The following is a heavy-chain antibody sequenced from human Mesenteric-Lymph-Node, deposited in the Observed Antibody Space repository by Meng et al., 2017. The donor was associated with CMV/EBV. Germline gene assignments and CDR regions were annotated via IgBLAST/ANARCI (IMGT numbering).Heavy chain of an antibody. CDR1: GFTFDTYA. D-gene: IGHD2/OR15-2a*01. CDR2: ISWNSGSI. V-gene: IGHV3-9*01. Sequence: GGSLRLSCAASGFTFDTYAMHWVRQAPGKGLEWVSGISWNSGSIDYADSVKGRFTISRDNAKNSLYLQMNSLRAEDTALYYCAKDMKAAFLNYYGMDVWGQGTAVTVSS. CDR3: AKDMKAAFLNYYGMDV. J-gene: IGHJ6*02.